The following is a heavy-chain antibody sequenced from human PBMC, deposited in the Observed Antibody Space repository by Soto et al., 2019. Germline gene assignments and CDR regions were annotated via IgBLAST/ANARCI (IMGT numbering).Heavy chain of an antibody. Sequence: GASVKVSCRASGYTFTSYGISWVRQAPGQGLEWMGWISAYNGNTNYAKKLQGRVTMTTDTSTSTADMELRSLRSDDTAVYYCARDVATAVYYYGMDVWGQGTTVTVSS. D-gene: IGHD5-12*01. CDR2: ISAYNGNT. J-gene: IGHJ6*02. CDR3: ARDVATAVYYYGMDV. V-gene: IGHV1-18*04. CDR1: GYTFTSYG.